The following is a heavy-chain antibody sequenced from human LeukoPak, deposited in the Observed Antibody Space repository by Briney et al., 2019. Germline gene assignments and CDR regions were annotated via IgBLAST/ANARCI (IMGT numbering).Heavy chain of an antibody. J-gene: IGHJ1*01. CDR2: ISSSGRTM. CDR1: VFIFSSYE. CDR3: ARDNYDSSGYDFD. D-gene: IGHD3-22*01. V-gene: IGHV3-48*03. Sequence: AGGSLRLCCAASVFIFSSYEMNWLREAPGKGLECVSYISSSGRTMYYADFGRASFTISRDNAKNSLYLQMNSLRARNPACYYCARDNYDSSGYDFDWGQGTLVTVSS.